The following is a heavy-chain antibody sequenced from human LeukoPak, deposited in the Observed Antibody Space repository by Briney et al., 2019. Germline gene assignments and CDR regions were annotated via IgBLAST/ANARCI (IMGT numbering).Heavy chain of an antibody. J-gene: IGHJ4*02. CDR1: GGTFSSYA. CDR2: IIPILGIA. D-gene: IGHD6-6*01. V-gene: IGHV1-69*04. Sequence: SVKVSCKASGGTFSSYAISWVRQAPGQGLEWMGRIIPILGIANYAQKFQGRVTITADKSTSTAYMELSSLRSEDTAVYYCARGLSIAARHFDYWGQRTLVTVSS. CDR3: ARGLSIAARHFDY.